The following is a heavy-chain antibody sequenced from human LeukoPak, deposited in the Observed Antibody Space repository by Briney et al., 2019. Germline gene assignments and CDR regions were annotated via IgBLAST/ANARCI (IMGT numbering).Heavy chain of an antibody. V-gene: IGHV4-59*12. CDR3: AREGNTGSLTHFDY. CDR2: IYYSGRT. J-gene: IGHJ4*02. Sequence: PSETLSLTCTVSGDSISTYYWSWIRQPPGKGLEWIGYIYYSGRTNYNPSLKSRVTISVDTSKNQFSLRLSSVTAADTAVYYCAREGNTGSLTHFDYWGQGTLVTVSS. CDR1: GDSISTYY. D-gene: IGHD1-26*01.